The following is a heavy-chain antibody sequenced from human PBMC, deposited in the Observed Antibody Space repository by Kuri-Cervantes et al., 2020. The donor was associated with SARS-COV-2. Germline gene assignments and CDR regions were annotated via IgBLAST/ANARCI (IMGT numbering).Heavy chain of an antibody. CDR2: IHTSGST. D-gene: IGHD5-24*01. CDR3: GKVSWLQLWHRYSDS. V-gene: IGHV4-61*09. CDR1: GGSISSGSYY. Sequence: SETLSLTCTVSGGSISSGSYYWSWIRQPAGKGLEWIGYIHTSGSTNYNPSLKSRVTISVDTSKSQFSLNLSSVTSADTAVYYCGKVSWLQLWHRYSDSWGQGTLVTVSS. J-gene: IGHJ4*02.